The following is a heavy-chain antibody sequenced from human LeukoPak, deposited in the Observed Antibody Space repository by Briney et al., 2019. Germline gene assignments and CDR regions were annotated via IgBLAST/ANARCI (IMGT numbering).Heavy chain of an antibody. D-gene: IGHD3-9*01. CDR3: ASFSYDILTGYPPGGFDY. J-gene: IGHJ4*02. Sequence: SETLSLTCTVSGGSISSSSYYWAWIRQPPGKGLELIGSNYYSGSTYYNPSLKSRVTISVDTSKNQFSLKLSSVTAADTAVYYCASFSYDILTGYPPGGFDYWGQGTRVTVSS. V-gene: IGHV4-39*01. CDR1: GGSISSSSYY. CDR2: NYYSGST.